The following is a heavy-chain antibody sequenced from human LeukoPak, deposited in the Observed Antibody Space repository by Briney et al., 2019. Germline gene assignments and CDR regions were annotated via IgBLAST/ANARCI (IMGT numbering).Heavy chain of an antibody. CDR1: GYSFTSYW. V-gene: IGHV5-51*01. CDR2: IYPGDSDT. D-gene: IGHD3-3*01. CDR3: ARPYYDFWSDPDRAWEYFQH. Sequence: PGESLKISCKGSGYSFTSYWIGWVRQMPGKGLEWMGIIYPGDSDTRYSPSFQGQVTISADKSISTAYLQWSSLKASDTAMYYCARPYYDFWSDPDRAWEYFQHWGQGTLVTVSS. J-gene: IGHJ1*01.